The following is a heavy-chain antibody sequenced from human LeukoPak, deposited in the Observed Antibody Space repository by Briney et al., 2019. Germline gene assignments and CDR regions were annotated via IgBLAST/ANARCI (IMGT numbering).Heavy chain of an antibody. Sequence: PGGSLRLSCAASGFTFSTYSMNWVRQAPGKGLEWVSYIDTGTSTIYYADSVKGRFTISKDNAKNSLYLQMNSLRAEDTAVYYCARDQRGDYFDYWGQGTLVTVSS. V-gene: IGHV3-48*01. CDR3: ARDQRGDYFDY. CDR2: IDTGTSTI. J-gene: IGHJ4*02. CDR1: GFTFSTYS.